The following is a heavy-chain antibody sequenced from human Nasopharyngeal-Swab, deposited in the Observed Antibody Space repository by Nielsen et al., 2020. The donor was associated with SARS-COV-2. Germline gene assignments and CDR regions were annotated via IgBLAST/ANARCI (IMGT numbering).Heavy chain of an antibody. V-gene: IGHV5-51*01. CDR2: VYPGNSEI. CDR3: ARRAARNGYNYEVDP. Sequence: GESLKISCMASGYSFINYWIGWVRQKPGKGLEWMGVVYPGNSEIAYSTSFQGQITISADKSINTAYLQWRSLRASDTAMYFCARRAARNGYNYEVDPWGQGTLVTLSS. J-gene: IGHJ5*02. CDR1: GYSFINYW. D-gene: IGHD5-24*01.